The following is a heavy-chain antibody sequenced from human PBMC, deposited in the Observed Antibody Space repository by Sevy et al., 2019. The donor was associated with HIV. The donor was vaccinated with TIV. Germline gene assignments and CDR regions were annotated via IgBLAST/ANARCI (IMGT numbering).Heavy chain of an antibody. J-gene: IGHJ6*02. CDR2: ISSSSSYI. CDR1: GFTFSSYR. Sequence: GGSLRLSCAASGFTFSSYRMNWVRQAPGKGLEWVSSISSSSSYIYYADSVKGRFTISRDNAKNSLYLQMNSLRAEDTAVYYCARAVTIFGVVTHYYYGMDVWGQGTTVTVSS. D-gene: IGHD3-3*01. CDR3: ARAVTIFGVVTHYYYGMDV. V-gene: IGHV3-21*01.